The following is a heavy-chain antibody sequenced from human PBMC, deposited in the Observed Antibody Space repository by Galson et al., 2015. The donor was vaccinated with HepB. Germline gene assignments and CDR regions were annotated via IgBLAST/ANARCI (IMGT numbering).Heavy chain of an antibody. Sequence: SVKVSCKASGYTFTDYYMHWVRQAPGQGLEWMGIISPSGGGTSYAQKFQGKLTLTRDTFASTVYMDLSSLRSEDTAVYFCAREYNYDYDPTSFDFWGRGTLVTVSS. CDR1: GYTFTDYY. J-gene: IGHJ4*02. CDR2: ISPSGGGT. D-gene: IGHD3-22*01. CDR3: AREYNYDYDPTSFDF. V-gene: IGHV1-46*01.